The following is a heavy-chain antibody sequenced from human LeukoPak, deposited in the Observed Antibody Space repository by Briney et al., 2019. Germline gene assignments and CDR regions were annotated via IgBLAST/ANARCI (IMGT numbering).Heavy chain of an antibody. D-gene: IGHD6-6*01. V-gene: IGHV3-23*01. Sequence: AGGSLRLSCAASGFTFSSYAMSWVRQAPGKGLEWVSAISGRGGSTYYADSVKGRFTISRDNSKNTLYLQMNSLRAEDTAVYYCAKGAGWVKKYLPSIAARPYYFDYWGQGTLVTVSS. J-gene: IGHJ4*02. CDR3: AKGAGWVKKYLPSIAARPYYFDY. CDR1: GFTFSSYA. CDR2: ISGRGGST.